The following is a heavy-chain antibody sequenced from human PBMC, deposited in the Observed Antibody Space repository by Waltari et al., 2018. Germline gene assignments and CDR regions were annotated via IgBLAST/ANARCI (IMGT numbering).Heavy chain of an antibody. CDR3: ARWQWLVRYFDY. Sequence: QVQLVESGGGVVQPGRSLRLSCAASGFTFSSYAMHWVRQAPGKGLEWVSVISYDGSNKYYADSVKGRFTISRDNSKNTLYLQMNSLRAEDTAVYYCARWQWLVRYFDYWGQGTLVTVSS. V-gene: IGHV3-30*01. CDR2: ISYDGSNK. D-gene: IGHD6-19*01. J-gene: IGHJ4*02. CDR1: GFTFSSYA.